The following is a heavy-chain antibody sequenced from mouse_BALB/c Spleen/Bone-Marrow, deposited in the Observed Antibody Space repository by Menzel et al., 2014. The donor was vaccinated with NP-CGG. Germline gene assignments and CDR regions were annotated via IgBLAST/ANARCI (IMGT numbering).Heavy chain of an antibody. V-gene: IGHV14-3*02. CDR3: ARYRLGTYFDY. CDR1: GFNIKDTY. D-gene: IGHD2-14*01. Sequence: VQLQKSGAELVKPGASVKLSCTASGFNIKDTYMHWVKQRPEQGLEWIGRIDPANGNTKYDPKFQGKATITADTSSNTAYLQLSSLTSEDTAVYYCARYRLGTYFDYWGQATTLTVSS. J-gene: IGHJ2*01. CDR2: IDPANGNT.